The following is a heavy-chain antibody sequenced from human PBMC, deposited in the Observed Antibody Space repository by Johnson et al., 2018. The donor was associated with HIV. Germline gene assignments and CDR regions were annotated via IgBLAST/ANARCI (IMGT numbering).Heavy chain of an antibody. D-gene: IGHD5-12*01. Sequence: QVQLVESGGGVVQPGRSLRLSCAASEFTFSSYAMHWVRQAPGKGLEWVAVISYDGSTKYYADSVKGRFTISRDNSKNTLFLQMNSLRAEDTALYYCAKDSGYENAFDIWGQGTMVTVSS. CDR3: AKDSGYENAFDI. J-gene: IGHJ3*02. CDR2: ISYDGSTK. CDR1: EFTFSSYA. V-gene: IGHV3-30-3*01.